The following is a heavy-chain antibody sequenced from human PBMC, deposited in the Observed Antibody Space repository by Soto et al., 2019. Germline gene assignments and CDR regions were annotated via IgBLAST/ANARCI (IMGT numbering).Heavy chain of an antibody. D-gene: IGHD5-18*01. Sequence: LSLTCTVSGGSISRYYWSWIRQPPGKGLEWIGYIYYDGSTNYSPSLKSRVTISVDTSKNQFSLRLNSVTAADTAVYYCARAGYSYGFGYYYDYWGQGTLVTVSS. J-gene: IGHJ4*02. CDR1: GGSISRYY. CDR2: IYYDGST. V-gene: IGHV4-59*01. CDR3: ARAGYSYGFGYYYDY.